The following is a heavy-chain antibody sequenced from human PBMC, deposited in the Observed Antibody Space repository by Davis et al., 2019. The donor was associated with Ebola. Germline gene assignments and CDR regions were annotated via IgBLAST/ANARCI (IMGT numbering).Heavy chain of an antibody. D-gene: IGHD3-10*01. Sequence: GESLKISCAASGFTFSSYAMSWVRQAPGKGLEWVSSISSSSSFIDYADSMKGRFTISRDNAKNSLYLQMNSLRAEDTAVYYCARDLGSGFDFDFWGQGTLVTVSS. CDR3: ARDLGSGFDFDF. CDR1: GFTFSSYA. J-gene: IGHJ4*02. CDR2: ISSSSSFI. V-gene: IGHV3-21*01.